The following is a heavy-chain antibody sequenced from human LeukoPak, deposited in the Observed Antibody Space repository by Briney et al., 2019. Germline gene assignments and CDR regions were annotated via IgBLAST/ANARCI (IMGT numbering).Heavy chain of an antibody. CDR3: ASPSHSGWYFDAFDI. Sequence: PGGSLRLSCAASGFTFSPYSMSWVRQAPGKGLEWVSCISGSGGSTYYADSVKGRFTISRDNSRTTLYLQMNSLRAEDTAIYYCASPSHSGWYFDAFDIWGQGTMVTVSS. CDR1: GFTFSPYS. V-gene: IGHV3-23*01. J-gene: IGHJ3*02. CDR2: ISGSGGST. D-gene: IGHD6-19*01.